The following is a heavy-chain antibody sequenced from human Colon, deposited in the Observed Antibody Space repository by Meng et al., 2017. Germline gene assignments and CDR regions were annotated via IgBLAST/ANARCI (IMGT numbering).Heavy chain of an antibody. V-gene: IGHV4-38-2*02. J-gene: IGHJ4*02. CDR2: VHESGRT. CDR1: DYSISNGYY. Sequence: GSLRLSCQVSDYSISNGYYWTWIRLSPGKGLEWIGTVHESGRTYTSPSFKRRLTISVDTSRNHISLKLRSVTAADSAAYYCARDSSGFDPLAGYSFFDLWGQGSLVTVSS. D-gene: IGHD3-9*01. CDR3: ARDSSGFDPLAGYSFFDL.